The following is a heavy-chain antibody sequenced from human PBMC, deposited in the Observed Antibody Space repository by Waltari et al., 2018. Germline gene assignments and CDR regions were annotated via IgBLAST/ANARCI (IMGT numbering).Heavy chain of an antibody. CDR1: GSGFADYY. J-gene: IGHJ4*02. D-gene: IGHD2-15*01. CDR3: ARGLLNAYTFDF. V-gene: IGHV3-11*06. CDR2: IGANGHK. Sequence: QVQVEESGGDLVEPGGSLRLACEAYGSGFADYYMSWFRQAPGKGLEWVSYIGANGHKINADSVKGRFTISRDNAKNSLYLQMNSLTVEDSAVYFCARGLLNAYTFDFWGQGTLVTVSS.